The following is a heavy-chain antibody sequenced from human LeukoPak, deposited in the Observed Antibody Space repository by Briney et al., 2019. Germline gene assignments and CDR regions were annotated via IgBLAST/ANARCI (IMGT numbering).Heavy chain of an antibody. J-gene: IGHJ4*02. CDR1: GGSISSTNW. CDR2: ISLSGVT. D-gene: IGHD1-26*01. Sequence: SGTLSLTCGVSGGSISSTNWWSWVRRPPGQGLEWIGEISLSGVTNYNPSLKSRVTVSLDRSKNHLSLTLTSVTAADAAVYYCSRESGAFSPFGYWGQGALVTVSS. V-gene: IGHV4-4*02. CDR3: SRESGAFSPFGY.